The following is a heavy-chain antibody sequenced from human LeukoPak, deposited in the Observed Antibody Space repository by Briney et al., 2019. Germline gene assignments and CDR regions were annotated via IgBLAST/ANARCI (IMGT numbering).Heavy chain of an antibody. D-gene: IGHD4-11*01. J-gene: IGHJ6*02. CDR1: GYSFTSYW. CDR3: ARHPKPSYSNYDYCYGMDV. CDR2: IYPGDSDT. V-gene: IGHV5-51*01. Sequence: GESLKISCKGSGYSFTSYWIGWVRQMPGKGLEWMGVIYPGDSDTRYSPSFQGQVTISADKSISTAYLQWSSLKASDTAMYYCARHPKPSYSNYDYCYGMDVWGQGTTVTVSS.